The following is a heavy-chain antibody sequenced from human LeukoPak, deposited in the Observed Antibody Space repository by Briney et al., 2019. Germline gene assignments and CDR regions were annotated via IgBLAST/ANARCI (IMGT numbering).Heavy chain of an antibody. CDR2: ISYDGSNK. J-gene: IGHJ6*02. CDR3: AMLNCYGSGVCYGMDV. Sequence: GGSLRLSCAASGFTFSSYAMHWVRQAPGKGLEWVAVISYDGSNKYYADSVKGRFTISRDNSKNTLYLQMNSLRAEDTAVYYCAMLNCYGSGVCYGMDVWGQGTTVTVSS. V-gene: IGHV3-30-3*01. CDR1: GFTFSSYA. D-gene: IGHD3-10*01.